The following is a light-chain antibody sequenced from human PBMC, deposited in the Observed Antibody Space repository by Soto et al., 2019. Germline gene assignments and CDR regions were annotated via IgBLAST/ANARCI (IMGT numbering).Light chain of an antibody. CDR3: AAWEDSLSGAV. J-gene: IGLJ7*01. V-gene: IGLV1-47*01. CDR1: RSNIGSSN. Sequence: QAVVTQPPSASGTTGQRVTISCYGSRSNIGSSNVYWYQQLPGTAPKLLIYKNSQRPSWVSDRFSGSKSGTSASLASSWLRSEDEADYYCAAWEDSLSGAVFGGGTQLTVL. CDR2: KNS.